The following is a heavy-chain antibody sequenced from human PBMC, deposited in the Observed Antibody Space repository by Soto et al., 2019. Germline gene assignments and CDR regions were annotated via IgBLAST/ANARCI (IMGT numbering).Heavy chain of an antibody. Sequence: GGSLRLSCAASGFTFSSYSMNWVRQAPGKGLEWVSSISSSSSYIYYADSVKGRFTISRDNAKNSLYLQMNSLRAEDTAVYYCARDQGLTGDDAFDIWGQGTMVTVSS. D-gene: IGHD7-27*01. V-gene: IGHV3-21*01. CDR3: ARDQGLTGDDAFDI. CDR1: GFTFSSYS. J-gene: IGHJ3*02. CDR2: ISSSSSYI.